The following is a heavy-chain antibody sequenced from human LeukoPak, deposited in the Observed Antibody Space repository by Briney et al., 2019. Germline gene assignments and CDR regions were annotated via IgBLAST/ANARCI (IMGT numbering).Heavy chain of an antibody. V-gene: IGHV4-59*01. CDR1: GGSISSYY. CDR2: IYYSGST. CDR3: ARGGSWYRFDS. J-gene: IGHJ4*02. D-gene: IGHD6-13*01. Sequence: PSETLSLTCTVSGGSISSYYWSWIRQPPGKGPEWIGYIYYSGSTNYNPSLKSRVAISVDTSKNQFSLKLSSMTAADTAVYYCARGGSWYRFDSWGQGTLVTVSS.